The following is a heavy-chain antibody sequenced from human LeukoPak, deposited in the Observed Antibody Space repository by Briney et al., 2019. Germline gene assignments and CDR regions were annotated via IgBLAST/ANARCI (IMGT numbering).Heavy chain of an antibody. CDR1: GHTFSGYY. CDR2: INPNSGGT. J-gene: IGHJ5*02. D-gene: IGHD6-19*01. Sequence: ASVKVSCKASGHTFSGYYLHWVRQAPGQGLEWMGWINPNSGGTNYAQKFQGRVTMSRDTSISTAYMELSRLRSDDTAVYYYAREVTAVAVNWFDPWGQGTLVTVSS. V-gene: IGHV1-2*02. CDR3: AREVTAVAVNWFDP.